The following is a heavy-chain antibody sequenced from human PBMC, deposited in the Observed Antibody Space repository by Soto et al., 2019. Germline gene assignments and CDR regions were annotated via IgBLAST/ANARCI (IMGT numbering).Heavy chain of an antibody. Sequence: EVQLLESGGGLVQPGGSLRISCAASGFTFSSYGMSWVRQAPGKGLEWVSAISSSGGSAYYADSVKGRFTISRDNSKNTLYLQMNSLRAEDTAVYYCARGATSPSYWCQGTLVTVSS. J-gene: IGHJ4*02. V-gene: IGHV3-23*01. CDR3: ARGATSPSY. CDR2: ISSSGGSA. CDR1: GFTFSSYG.